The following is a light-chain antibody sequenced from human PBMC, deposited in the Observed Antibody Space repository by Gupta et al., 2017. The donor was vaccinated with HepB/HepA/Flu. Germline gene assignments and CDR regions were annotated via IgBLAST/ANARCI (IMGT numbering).Light chain of an antibody. Sequence: QSMLTQPPSVSAAPAQRVSISCSGGSSNIGSNYVFWYQQLPGTATKRIIVDNRERPSGIGDRFSGCKPGKSATRGTNGIKKGDEADAYCGTWVVCIRAVVFGGGTKLIVL. V-gene: IGLV1-51*02. CDR3: GTWVVCIRAVV. CDR2: DNR. J-gene: IGLJ3*02. CDR1: SSNIGSNY.